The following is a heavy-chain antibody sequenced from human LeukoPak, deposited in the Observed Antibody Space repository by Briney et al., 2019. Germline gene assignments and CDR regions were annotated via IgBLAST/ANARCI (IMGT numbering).Heavy chain of an antibody. J-gene: IGHJ4*02. CDR2: INSDGSST. CDR3: AKRERRNGGPFEY. D-gene: IGHD1-26*01. CDR1: GFTFGSYW. Sequence: SGGSLRLSCAASGFTFGSYWMHWVRQAPGKGLVWVSRINSDGSSTSYADSVKGRFTISRDDSKNTLFLQMNNLRTEDTAMYYCAKRERRNGGPFEYWGRGALVTVSS. V-gene: IGHV3-74*01.